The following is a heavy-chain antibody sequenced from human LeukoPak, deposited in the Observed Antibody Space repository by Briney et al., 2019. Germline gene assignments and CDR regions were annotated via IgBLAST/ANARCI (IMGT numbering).Heavy chain of an antibody. V-gene: IGHV1-2*02. J-gene: IGHJ4*02. CDR2: INPNSGGT. CDR3: ARDFSASLGLLAY. Sequence: ASVKVSCTASGYTFTGYYMHWVRQAPGQGLEWMGWINPNSGGTNYAQKFQGRVNMTRDTSISTAYMELRSLRSDDTAVYYCARDFSASLGLLAYWGQGTLVTVSS. D-gene: IGHD3-3*01. CDR1: GYTFTGYY.